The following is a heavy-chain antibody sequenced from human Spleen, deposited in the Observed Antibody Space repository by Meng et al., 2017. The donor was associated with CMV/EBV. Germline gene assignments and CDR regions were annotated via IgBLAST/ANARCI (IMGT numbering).Heavy chain of an antibody. CDR2: IYQSGCT. J-gene: IGHJ4*02. D-gene: IGHD6-19*01. CDR1: GGSIRSSIW. V-gene: IGHV4-4*02. Sequence: QVQVQVQGPGRVGPAGTLSRTGAVSGGSIRSSIWCSWVHQPQGKGLEWIREIYQSGCTNYNPSLKNRVTISVEESMNQFSLKLSYVTAAETDVYYCAGFPPPGKQWLVTDYWGQGTLVTVSS. CDR3: AGFPPPGKQWLVTDY.